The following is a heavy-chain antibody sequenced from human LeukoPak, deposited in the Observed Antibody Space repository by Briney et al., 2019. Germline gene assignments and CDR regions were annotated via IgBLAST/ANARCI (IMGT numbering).Heavy chain of an antibody. CDR1: GGSISSYS. V-gene: IGHV4-4*07. J-gene: IGHJ4*02. CDR3: TRGGELMNF. CDR2: IYTSGST. Sequence: SETLSLTCTVSGGSISSYSWSWIRQPAGKGLEWIGRIYTSGSTNYNPSLKSRVTISIDASKNQFSLRLSSVTAADTAVYYCTRGGELMNFWGQGTLVTVSS. D-gene: IGHD1-26*01.